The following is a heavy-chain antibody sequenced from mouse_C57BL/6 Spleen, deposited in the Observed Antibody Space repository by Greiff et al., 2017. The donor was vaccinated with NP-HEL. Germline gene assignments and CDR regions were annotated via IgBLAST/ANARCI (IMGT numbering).Heavy chain of an antibody. J-gene: IGHJ1*03. CDR2: INPNYGTT. CDR3: AREGSYDYYGSSRYFEV. V-gene: IGHV1-39*01. CDR1: GYSFTDYN. D-gene: IGHD1-1*01. Sequence: EVQVVESGPELVKPGASVKISCKASGYSFTDYNMNWVKQSHGKSLEWIGVINPNYGTTNYNQKFKGKATLTVDQSSSTAYMQLNSLTSEDSAVYYCAREGSYDYYGSSRYFEVWGTGTTVTVSS.